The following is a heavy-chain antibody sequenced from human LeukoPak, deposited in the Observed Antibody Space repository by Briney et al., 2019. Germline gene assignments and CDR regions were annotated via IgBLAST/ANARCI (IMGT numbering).Heavy chain of an antibody. CDR3: ARDAKLRTGEYYFDY. D-gene: IGHD1-7*01. CDR2: INPSGGTT. CDR1: GYTFTSYY. Sequence: ASVKVSCKASGYTFTSYYMHWVRQAPGQGLEWVGIINPSGGTTNYAQMFQGRVTMTRDTSTSTVYMELSSLRSEDTAVYYCARDAKLRTGEYYFDYWGQGTLVTVSS. V-gene: IGHV1-46*01. J-gene: IGHJ4*02.